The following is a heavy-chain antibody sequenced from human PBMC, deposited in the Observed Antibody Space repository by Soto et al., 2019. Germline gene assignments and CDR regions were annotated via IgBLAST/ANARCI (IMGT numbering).Heavy chain of an antibody. J-gene: IGHJ6*02. Sequence: QLQLQESGPGLVKPSETLSLTCTVSGGSISSSSYYWGWIRQPPGKGLEWIGSIYYSGSTYYNPSLKSRVTISVDTSKNQFSLKLSSVTAADTAVYYCARPAPRDLAVAGTYYYYYGMDVWGQGTTVTVSS. V-gene: IGHV4-39*01. CDR1: GGSISSSSYY. CDR2: IYYSGST. D-gene: IGHD6-19*01. CDR3: ARPAPRDLAVAGTYYYYYGMDV.